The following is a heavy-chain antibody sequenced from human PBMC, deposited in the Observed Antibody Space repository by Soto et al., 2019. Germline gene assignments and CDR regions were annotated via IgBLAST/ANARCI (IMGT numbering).Heavy chain of an antibody. V-gene: IGHV3-48*02. D-gene: IGHD3-22*01. CDR1: GSTFTTYT. CDR3: ARDPNDTSEYYNWSFDL. CDR2: ISTSSGTL. Sequence: EVQLVESGGGLVQPGGPWRLPCEASGSTFTTYTMNWVRQAPGTGLDWVSYISTSSGTLYNEESVKGRFTISKDNATNSLYLQMNSLREEDTALYYCARDPNDTSEYYNWSFDLWGRGTLVTVSS. J-gene: IGHJ2*01.